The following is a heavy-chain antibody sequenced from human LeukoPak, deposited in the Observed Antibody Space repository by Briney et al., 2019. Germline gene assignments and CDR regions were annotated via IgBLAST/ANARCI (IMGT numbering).Heavy chain of an antibody. D-gene: IGHD2-2*01. Sequence: ASVKISCKVSGYTFTHYYMHWVQQAPGKGLEWMGLVDPEDGETIYAEKFQGRVTITADTSTDTAYMELSRLRSEDTAVYYCATSSIGSGDPWGQGTLVTVSS. V-gene: IGHV1-69-2*01. J-gene: IGHJ5*02. CDR2: VDPEDGET. CDR3: ATSSIGSGDP. CDR1: GYTFTHYY.